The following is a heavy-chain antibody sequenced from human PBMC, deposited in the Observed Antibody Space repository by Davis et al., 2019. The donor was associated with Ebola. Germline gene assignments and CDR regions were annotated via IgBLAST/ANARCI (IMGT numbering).Heavy chain of an antibody. J-gene: IGHJ6*02. Sequence: GGSLRLSCAASGFTFSTYSMNWVRQAPGKGLEWVSYISSSSSTIYYADSVKGRFTISRDNAKNTLYLQMNSLRAEDTAVYYCAKRHQRGYSGYDYLSVGYYYYYGMDVWGQGTTVTVSS. V-gene: IGHV3-48*01. CDR1: GFTFSTYS. CDR2: ISSSSSTI. D-gene: IGHD5-12*01. CDR3: AKRHQRGYSGYDYLSVGYYYYYGMDV.